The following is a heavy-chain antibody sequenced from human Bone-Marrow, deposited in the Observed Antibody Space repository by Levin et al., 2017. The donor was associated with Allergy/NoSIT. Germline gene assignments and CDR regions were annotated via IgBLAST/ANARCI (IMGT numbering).Heavy chain of an antibody. CDR2: INPSGGST. V-gene: IGHV1-46*01. CDR1: GYTFTSYY. J-gene: IGHJ4*02. CDR3: ARDYYYDSSDQNYYFDY. D-gene: IGHD3-22*01. Sequence: ASVKVSCKASGYTFTSYYMHWVRQAPGQGLEWMGIINPSGGSTSYAQKFQGRVTMTRDTSTSTVYMELSSLRSEDTAVYYCARDYYYDSSDQNYYFDYWGQGTLVTVSS.